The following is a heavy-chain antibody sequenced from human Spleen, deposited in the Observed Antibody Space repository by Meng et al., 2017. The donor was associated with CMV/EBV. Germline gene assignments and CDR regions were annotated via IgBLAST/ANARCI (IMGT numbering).Heavy chain of an antibody. CDR2: ISDDGSNK. CDR3: ARDMAKVVND. V-gene: IGHV3-30-3*01. J-gene: IGHJ4*02. CDR1: GFTVSSNY. Sequence: GESLKISCAASGFTVSSNYMSWVRQAPGKGLEWVALISDDGSNKYYADSVKGRFTISRDNSKNTLYLQMNSLRAEDTAVYYCARDMAKVVNDWGQGTLVTVSS. D-gene: IGHD2-21*01.